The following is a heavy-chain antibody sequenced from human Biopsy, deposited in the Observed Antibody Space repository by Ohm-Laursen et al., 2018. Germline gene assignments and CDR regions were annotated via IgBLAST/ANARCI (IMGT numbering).Heavy chain of an antibody. CDR2: ISSRSSDI. CDR3: TGDSGGLGDY. D-gene: IGHD2-8*02. Sequence: SLRLSCAASGFIFSTYTMNWVRQAPGEGLEWVSSISSRSSDIYYTDSVKGRFTISRDNAKNTLHLQMNSLRAEDTAVYYCTGDSGGLGDYWGQGTLVTVSS. V-gene: IGHV3-21*01. CDR1: GFIFSTYT. J-gene: IGHJ4*02.